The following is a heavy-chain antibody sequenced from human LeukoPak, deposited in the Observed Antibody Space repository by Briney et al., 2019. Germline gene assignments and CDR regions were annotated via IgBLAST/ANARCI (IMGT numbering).Heavy chain of an antibody. Sequence: ASVKVSCKASGYTFTSYDINWVRQATGQGLEWMGWMNPNSGNTGYAQKFQGRVTMTRNTSISTAYMELSSLRSEDTAVYYCANSLLVVAATPFDYWGQGTLVTVSS. CDR2: MNPNSGNT. D-gene: IGHD3-22*01. J-gene: IGHJ4*02. V-gene: IGHV1-8*01. CDR1: GYTFTSYD. CDR3: ANSLLVVAATPFDY.